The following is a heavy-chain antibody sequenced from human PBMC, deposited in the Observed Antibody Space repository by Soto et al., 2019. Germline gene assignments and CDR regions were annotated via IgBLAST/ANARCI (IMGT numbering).Heavy chain of an antibody. Sequence: QVHLQESGPGLVNPLETLSLTCTVSGTSVFGANWWGWVRQPPGKGLEWIGEIHSSGNTDYNPSLKSRVTISVDMSKNEFSLKLPSVTAADTAVYYCARTGPYSSGNNWGQGTLVAVSS. CDR1: GTSVFGANW. V-gene: IGHV4-4*02. CDR3: ARTGPYSSGNN. CDR2: IHSSGNT. J-gene: IGHJ4*02. D-gene: IGHD3-22*01.